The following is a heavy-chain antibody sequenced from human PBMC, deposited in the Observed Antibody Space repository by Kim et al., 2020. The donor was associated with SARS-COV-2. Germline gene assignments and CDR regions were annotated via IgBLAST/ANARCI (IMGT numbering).Heavy chain of an antibody. D-gene: IGHD3-10*01. CDR1: GFTFNNFG. CDR2: ISYEGSKK. Sequence: GGSLRLSCVASGFTFNNFGMHWVRQAPGKGLEWVAVISYEGSKKYYADSVNGRFTISRDSFKNTVFLQMSSLTAEDTDVYYCAKANVFLWFGKFHNDAFDLWGQGTLVTVSS. V-gene: IGHV3-30*18. J-gene: IGHJ3*01. CDR3: AKANVFLWFGKFHNDAFDL.